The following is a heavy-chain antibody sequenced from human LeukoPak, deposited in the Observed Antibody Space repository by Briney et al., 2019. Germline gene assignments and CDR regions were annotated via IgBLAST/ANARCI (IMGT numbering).Heavy chain of an antibody. CDR3: ANLHYVSSGSNFDY. CDR1: ADSISSRY. J-gene: IGHJ4*02. V-gene: IGHV4-59*11. CDR2: IHYSGTT. Sequence: SETLSLTCTVSADSISSRYCSWIRQPPGKGLEWIGYIHYSGTTNYNPSLKSRVTISVDTSKKQFSLKLKSVTAADTPVYYCANLHYVSSGSNFDYWGQGTLVTVSS. D-gene: IGHD3-22*01.